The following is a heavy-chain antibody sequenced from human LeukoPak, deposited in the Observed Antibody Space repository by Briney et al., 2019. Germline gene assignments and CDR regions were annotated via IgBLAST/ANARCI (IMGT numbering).Heavy chain of an antibody. CDR1: GFTFSNYS. CDR2: ISSKRSYI. CDR3: ATGAYCDH. V-gene: IGHV3-21*04. J-gene: IGHJ4*02. Sequence: GGSLRLSCAASGFTFSNYSMNWVRQAPGKGLEWVSSISSKRSYIYYADSVKGRFTISRDNAKNSLYLQMNSLRAEDTAIYFCATGAYCDHWGQGTLVTVSS.